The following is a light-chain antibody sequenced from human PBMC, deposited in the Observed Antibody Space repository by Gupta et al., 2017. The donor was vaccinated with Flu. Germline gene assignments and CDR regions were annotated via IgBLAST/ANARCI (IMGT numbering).Light chain of an antibody. V-gene: IGKV3-15*01. Sequence: RATTQSPATLSVSPGERATLSCRASQSVSSNVGWYQQKPRQAPRLLIYGASTRATGIPARFSGSGSGKEFNLTISSRQSEDFAVYYCQQYNNWPPYTFGQGTKLEIK. CDR2: GAS. CDR1: QSVSSN. CDR3: QQYNNWPPYT. J-gene: IGKJ2*01.